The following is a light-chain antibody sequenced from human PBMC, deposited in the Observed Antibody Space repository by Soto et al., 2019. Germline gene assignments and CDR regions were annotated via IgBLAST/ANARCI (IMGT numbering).Light chain of an antibody. Sequence: EIVLTQSPATLSLSPGERATLSCRASQSISSNLAWYQQKPGQAPRLLIYDASNRAAGIPARFSGSGSGTDFTLTISSLEPEDIAVYYCQQRTNWPPSWTFGQGTKVEIK. CDR3: QQRTNWPPSWT. V-gene: IGKV3-11*01. CDR1: QSISSN. CDR2: DAS. J-gene: IGKJ1*01.